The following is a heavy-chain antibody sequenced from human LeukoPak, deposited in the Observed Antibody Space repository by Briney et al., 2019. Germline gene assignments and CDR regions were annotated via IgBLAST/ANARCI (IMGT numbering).Heavy chain of an antibody. V-gene: IGHV3-30*04. CDR3: AREKNLVQYSSGWYYGTDV. J-gene: IGHJ6*02. CDR1: GFTFSRNA. CDR2: ISYDGSNK. Sequence: PGGSLRLSCAASGFTFSRNAMHWVRQAPGKGLEWVAVISYDGSNKYYADFVKGRFTISRDNSKNTLYLQMNSLRAEDTAVYYCAREKNLVQYSSGWYYGTDVWGQGTTVTVSS. D-gene: IGHD6-19*01.